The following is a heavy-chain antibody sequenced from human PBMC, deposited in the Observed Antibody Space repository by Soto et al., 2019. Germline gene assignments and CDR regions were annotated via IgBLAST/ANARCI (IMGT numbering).Heavy chain of an antibody. CDR1: GGSISSYY. CDR3: ARVFGYSGYDSTSYFDY. Sequence: TVSGGSISSYYWSWIRQPPGKGLEWIGYIYYSGSTNYNPSLKSRVTISVDTSKNQFSLKLSSVTAADTAVYYCARVFGYSGYDSTSYFDYLGQGTLVTFSS. V-gene: IGHV4-59*01. D-gene: IGHD5-12*01. J-gene: IGHJ4*02. CDR2: IYYSGST.